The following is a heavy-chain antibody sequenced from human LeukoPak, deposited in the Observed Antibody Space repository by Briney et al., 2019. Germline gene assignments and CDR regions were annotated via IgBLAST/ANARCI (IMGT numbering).Heavy chain of an antibody. CDR1: GFTFSSYA. V-gene: IGHV3-23*01. Sequence: GGSLRLSCAASGFTFSSYAMSWVRQAPGKGLEWVSAISGSGGSTYYADSVKGRFTISRDNSKNTLYLQMNSLRAEDTAVYYCAKDLRYYDSSGYEYWGQGTLVTVSS. CDR2: ISGSGGST. D-gene: IGHD3-22*01. J-gene: IGHJ4*02. CDR3: AKDLRYYDSSGYEY.